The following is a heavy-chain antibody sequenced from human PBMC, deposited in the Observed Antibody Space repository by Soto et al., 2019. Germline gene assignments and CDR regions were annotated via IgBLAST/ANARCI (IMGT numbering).Heavy chain of an antibody. CDR3: AKDRIAVAGTGDFDY. V-gene: IGHV3-23*01. Sequence: GVSLRLSCAASGFTFSSYAKSWVRQAPGKGLEWVSVISGSGGSTYYADSVKGRFTISRDNSKNMVYLQMNSLRPEDTAVYYCAKDRIAVAGTGDFDYWGQGTLVTVSS. CDR1: GFTFSSYA. J-gene: IGHJ4*02. CDR2: ISGSGGST. D-gene: IGHD6-19*01.